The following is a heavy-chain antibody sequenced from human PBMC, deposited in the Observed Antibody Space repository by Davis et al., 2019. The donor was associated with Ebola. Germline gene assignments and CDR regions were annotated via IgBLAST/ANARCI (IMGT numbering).Heavy chain of an antibody. V-gene: IGHV3-7*01. CDR3: ARPHNIRFLEWLLLEYFDY. J-gene: IGHJ4*02. CDR1: GFTFSSYW. Sequence: GESLKISCAGSGFTFSSYWMSWVRQAPGKGLEWVANIKQDGSEKYYVDSVKGRFTMSRDNSKNTLYLQMNSLRAEDTAVYYCARPHNIRFLEWLLLEYFDYWGQGTLVTVSS. D-gene: IGHD3-3*01. CDR2: IKQDGSEK.